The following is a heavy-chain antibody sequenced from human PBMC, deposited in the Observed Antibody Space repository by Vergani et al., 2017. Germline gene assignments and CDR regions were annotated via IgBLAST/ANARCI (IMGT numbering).Heavy chain of an antibody. D-gene: IGHD5-18*01. J-gene: IGHJ4*02. CDR2: ISAYNGNT. V-gene: IGHV1-18*01. CDR3: ARDTPSYGQYYFDY. CDR1: GYTFTSYG. Sequence: VQLLESGGGLVQPGGSLRLSCAASGYTFTSYGISWVRQAPGQGLEWMGWISAYNGNTNYAQKLQGRVTMTTDTSTSTAYMELRSLRSDDTAVYYCARDTPSYGQYYFDYWGQGTLVTVSS.